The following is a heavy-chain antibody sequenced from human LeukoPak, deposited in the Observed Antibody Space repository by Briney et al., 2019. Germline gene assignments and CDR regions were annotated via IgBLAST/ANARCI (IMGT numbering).Heavy chain of an antibody. CDR1: GGSINTYY. CDR3: ARRGDYVGLDY. D-gene: IGHD4-17*01. J-gene: IGHJ4*02. V-gene: IGHV4-59*08. CDR2: IYYSGNT. Sequence: SETLSLICTVSGGSINTYYGSWIRQAPGKGLEWIGHIYYSGNTNYNPSLNGRVTISVDTSKNQFSLRLSSVTAADTAVYYCARRGDYVGLDYWGQGILVTVSS.